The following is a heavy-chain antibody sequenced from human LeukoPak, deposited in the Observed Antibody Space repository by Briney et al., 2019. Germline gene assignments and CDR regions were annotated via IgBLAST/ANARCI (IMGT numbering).Heavy chain of an antibody. J-gene: IGHJ3*01. Sequence: GGSLRLSCAGSGFIFSNYAMTWVRQAPGKGLEWVANIKNDGSEKNYVDSVKGRFTISRDNAKNSLYLQMSSLRAEDTALYYCARGGVAFDDWGQGTLVTVSS. V-gene: IGHV3-7*01. CDR3: ARGGVAFDD. CDR2: IKNDGSEK. CDR1: GFIFSNYA. D-gene: IGHD1-26*01.